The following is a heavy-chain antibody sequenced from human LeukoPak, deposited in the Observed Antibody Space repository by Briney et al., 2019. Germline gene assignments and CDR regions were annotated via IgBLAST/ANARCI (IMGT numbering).Heavy chain of an antibody. J-gene: IGHJ3*02. V-gene: IGHV1-69*01. D-gene: IGHD3-10*01. CDR1: GGTFSSYA. CDR3: ARGYYGSGSYYAFDI. Sequence: SVKVSCKASGGTFSSYAISWVRQAPGQGLEWMGGIIPIFGTANYAQKFQGRVTITADESTSTAYMELSSLRSVDTAVYYCARGYYGSGSYYAFDIWGQGTMVTVSS. CDR2: IIPIFGTA.